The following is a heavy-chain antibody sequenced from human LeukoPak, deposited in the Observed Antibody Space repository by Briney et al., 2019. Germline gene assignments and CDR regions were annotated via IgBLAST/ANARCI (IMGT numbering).Heavy chain of an antibody. CDR1: GFTFSSYV. CDR2: ISGSGGST. CDR3: AKRIYDFWSGYYRRAENHFDY. D-gene: IGHD3-3*01. Sequence: GSLRLSCAASGFTFSSYVMSWVRQAPGKGLEWVSAISGSGGSTYYADSVKGRFTISRDNSKNTLYLQMNSLRAEDTAVYYCAKRIYDFWSGYYRRAENHFDYWGQGTLVTVSS. J-gene: IGHJ4*02. V-gene: IGHV3-23*01.